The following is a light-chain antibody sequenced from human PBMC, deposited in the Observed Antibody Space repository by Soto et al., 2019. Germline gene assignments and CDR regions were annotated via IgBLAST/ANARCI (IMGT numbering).Light chain of an antibody. J-gene: IGLJ2*01. V-gene: IGLV2-8*01. CDR1: SSDICGYNY. Sequence: QSALTQPPSASGSPGQSVAISCTGTSSDICGYNYVSWYQQHSGKAPKLIIYEVTRRPSGVPDRFSGSKSGSTASLTVSGLQAEDEADYYCASYAGNKVVFGGGTKLTVL. CDR3: ASYAGNKVV. CDR2: EVT.